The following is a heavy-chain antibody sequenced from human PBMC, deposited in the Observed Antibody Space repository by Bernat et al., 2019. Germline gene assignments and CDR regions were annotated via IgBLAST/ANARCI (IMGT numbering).Heavy chain of an antibody. J-gene: IGHJ4*02. CDR2: IWYDGSNK. Sequence: QVQLVESGGGVVQPGRSLRLSCAASGFTFSSYGMHWVRQAPGKVLEWVAVIWYDGSNKYYEDSVKGRFTISRDNSKNPLYLQMNSLRAEDTAVYYCAREYCTGGVCSSFDYWGQGTLVTVSS. CDR3: AREYCTGGVCSSFDY. D-gene: IGHD2-8*02. CDR1: GFTFSSYG. V-gene: IGHV3-33*01.